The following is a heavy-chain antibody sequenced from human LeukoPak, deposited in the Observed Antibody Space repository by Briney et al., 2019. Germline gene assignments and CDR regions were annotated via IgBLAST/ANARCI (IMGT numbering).Heavy chain of an antibody. CDR3: ERGGGDLAYCGGDCFSDAFDI. D-gene: IGHD2-21*02. Sequence: GGSLRLSCAASGFTVSSNYMSWVRQAPGKGLEWVSVIYSGGSTYYADSVKGRFTISRDNSKNTLYLQMNSLRAEDTAVYYCERGGGDLAYCGGDCFSDAFDIWGQGTMVTVSS. CDR1: GFTVSSNY. J-gene: IGHJ3*02. CDR2: IYSGGST. V-gene: IGHV3-53*01.